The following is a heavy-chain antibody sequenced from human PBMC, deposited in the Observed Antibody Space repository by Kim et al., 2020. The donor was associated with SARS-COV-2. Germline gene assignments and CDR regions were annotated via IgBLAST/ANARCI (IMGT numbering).Heavy chain of an antibody. CDR3: ARGSRSITMVRGVIPPRTNYYYYGMDV. CDR2: INHSGST. CDR1: GGSFSGYY. V-gene: IGHV4-34*01. Sequence: SETLSLTCAVYGGSFSGYYWSWIRQPPGKGLEWIGEINHSGSTNYNPSLKSRVTISVDTSKNQFSLKLSSVTAADTAVYYCARGSRSITMVRGVIPPRTNYYYYGMDVWGQGTTVTVSS. J-gene: IGHJ6*02. D-gene: IGHD3-10*01.